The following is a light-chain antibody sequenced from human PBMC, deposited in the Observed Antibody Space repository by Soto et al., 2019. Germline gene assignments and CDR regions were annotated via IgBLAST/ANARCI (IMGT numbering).Light chain of an antibody. CDR3: QQSYSTPYA. CDR1: QSVISY. J-gene: IGKJ2*01. CDR2: AAS. Sequence: DIQMTQSPSSLSASVGDRVTITCRASQSVISYLNWYQQKPGKAPNLLIYAASSLQSGVPSRFSGSGSGTDFTLTISSLQPEDFAIYYCQQSYSTPYAFSQGTNLEIK. V-gene: IGKV1-39*01.